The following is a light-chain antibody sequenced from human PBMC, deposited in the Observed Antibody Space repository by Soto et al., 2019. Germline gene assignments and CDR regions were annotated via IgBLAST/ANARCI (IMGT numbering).Light chain of an antibody. CDR1: QSIGSS. CDR2: GAF. CDR3: QQYNNWPWT. Sequence: EIVMTQSPATLSVSPGERATLSCRASQSIGSSLAWYQQKPGQAPRLFIYGAFTRATGIPARISGSGSGTEFTLTISSLQSEDVAVYYCQQYNNWPWTFGQGTKVDIK. J-gene: IGKJ1*01. V-gene: IGKV3-15*01.